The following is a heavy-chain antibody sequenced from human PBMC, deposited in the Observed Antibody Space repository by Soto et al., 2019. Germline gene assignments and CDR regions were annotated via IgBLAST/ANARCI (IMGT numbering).Heavy chain of an antibody. CDR3: ASNLGGPFPNYAVPNPGNY. Sequence: EVQLVESGGGLVQPGGSPRLSCAASGFTFSSYSMNWVRQAPGKGLEWVSYISSSSSTIYYADSVKGRFTISRDNAKNSLYLQMNSLRAEDTAVYYCASNLGGPFPNYAVPNPGNYWGQGTLVTVSS. CDR1: GFTFSSYS. J-gene: IGHJ4*02. CDR2: ISSSSSTI. V-gene: IGHV3-48*01. D-gene: IGHD4-4*01.